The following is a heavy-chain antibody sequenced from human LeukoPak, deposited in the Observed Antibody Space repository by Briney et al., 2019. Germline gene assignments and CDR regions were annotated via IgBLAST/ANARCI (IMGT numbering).Heavy chain of an antibody. D-gene: IGHD6-13*01. CDR2: ISWNSGSI. V-gene: IGHV3-9*01. J-gene: IGHJ6*02. Sequence: PGGSLRLSCAASGFTFDDYAMHWVRQAPGKGLEWVSGISWNSGSIGYADSVKGRFTISRDNAKSSLYLQMNSLRAEDTALYYCAEDKQLVRRDGYYYGMDVWGQGTTVTVSS. CDR3: AEDKQLVRRDGYYYGMDV. CDR1: GFTFDDYA.